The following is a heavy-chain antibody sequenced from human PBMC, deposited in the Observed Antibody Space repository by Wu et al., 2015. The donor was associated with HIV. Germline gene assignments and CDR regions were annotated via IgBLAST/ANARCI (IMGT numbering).Heavy chain of an antibody. CDR2: TNVNTGGT. D-gene: IGHD2-15*01. V-gene: IGHV1-2*02. Sequence: QVHLLQSGAEVKKPGAPVKVSCKTSGYTFTDYFMHWVRQAPGQGLEWMGWTNVNTGGTNYAPKFQGRVTMTRDTPVSTAYFELSGLTSDDTAVYYCARDELFRVDDAFDLWGQGTLVTVSS. CDR1: GYTFTDYF. CDR3: ARDELFRVDDAFDL. J-gene: IGHJ3*01.